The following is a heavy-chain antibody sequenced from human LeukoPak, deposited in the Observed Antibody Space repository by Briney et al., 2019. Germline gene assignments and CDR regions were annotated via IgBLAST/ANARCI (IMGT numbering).Heavy chain of an antibody. Sequence: GGSLRLSCEASGFTFQKYGFHWVRHATGRGVEGVTIIWSNENLKYYAPSVRGRFSISRNNSENTVFLQMDSLRADDTALYFCAMSHSTGWLLGPMGYWVRGALVIVSS. CDR2: IWSNENLK. D-gene: IGHD2-2*01. J-gene: IGHJ4*02. CDR3: AMSHSTGWLLGPMGY. V-gene: IGHV3-33*01. CDR1: GFTFQKYG.